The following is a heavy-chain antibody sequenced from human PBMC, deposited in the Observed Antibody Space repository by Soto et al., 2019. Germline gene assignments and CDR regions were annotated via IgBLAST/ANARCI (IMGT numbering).Heavy chain of an antibody. V-gene: IGHV3-21*06. Sequence: PGWSLRLSCAASGFIFTNYGMHWVRQAPGKGLEWVASISRTGDDVLYADSVKGRFSISRDNAKNSLSLQMSSLRVEDTSVYYCATDSLYSTTWYDYFDLWGQGTLVTVSS. CDR2: ISRTGDDV. J-gene: IGHJ5*02. D-gene: IGHD4-17*01. CDR3: ATDSLYSTTWYDYFDL. CDR1: GFIFTNYG.